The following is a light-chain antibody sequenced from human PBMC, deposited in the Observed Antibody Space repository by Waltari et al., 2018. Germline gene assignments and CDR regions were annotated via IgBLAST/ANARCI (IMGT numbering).Light chain of an antibody. Sequence: DIVMTQSPDSLAVSLGERATINCKSSQSVLYSSNNKNYLAWYQQKPGQPPKLLIYWASTRESGVPDRFSGSGSGTDFTLTISSLQAEDVAVYYCKQYYSTPQTFGGGTKVEIK. CDR3: KQYYSTPQT. V-gene: IGKV4-1*01. CDR1: QSVLYSSNNKNY. CDR2: WAS. J-gene: IGKJ4*01.